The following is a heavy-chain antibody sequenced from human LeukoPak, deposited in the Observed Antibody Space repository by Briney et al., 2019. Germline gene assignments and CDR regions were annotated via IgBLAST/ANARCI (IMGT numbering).Heavy chain of an antibody. CDR1: GGSISSYY. D-gene: IGHD2/OR15-2a*01. V-gene: IGHV4-4*07. CDR3: ARVPLLCRPHLCFDY. J-gene: IGHJ4*02. CDR2: IYTSGST. Sequence: PSETLSLTCTVSGGSISSYYWSWIRQPAGKGLEWIGRIYTSGSTNYNPSLKSRVTISVDTSKNQFSLKLSSVTAADTAVYYCARVPLLCRPHLCFDYWGQGTLVTVSS.